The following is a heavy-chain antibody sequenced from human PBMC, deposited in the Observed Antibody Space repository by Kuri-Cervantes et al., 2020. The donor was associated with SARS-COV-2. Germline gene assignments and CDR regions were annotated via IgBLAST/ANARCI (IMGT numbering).Heavy chain of an antibody. D-gene: IGHD6-19*01. CDR3: ARQYLAVAPNAFDI. J-gene: IGHJ3*02. Sequence: SETLSLTCAVYGGSFSGYYWSWIRQSPGKGLVWIGEINHTGSTNYNPSLKSRVTISVDTSKNQFSLKLSSVTAADTAVYYCARQYLAVAPNAFDIWGQGTMVTVSS. CDR2: INHTGST. V-gene: IGHV4-34*01. CDR1: GGSFSGYY.